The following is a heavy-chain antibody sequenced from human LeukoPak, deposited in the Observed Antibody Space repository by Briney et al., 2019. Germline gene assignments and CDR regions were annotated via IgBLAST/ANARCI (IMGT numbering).Heavy chain of an antibody. V-gene: IGHV3-23*01. CDR1: GFTFSSYA. CDR3: AKAADMDYYYGMHV. Sequence: GGSLRLSCVASGFTFSSYAMSWVGQAPGKGLEWVAVISDSGDSTSYVDSMKGRFTISRDNSKSTLFLQMNSLRAEDTAVYYCAKAADMDYYYGMHVWGQGTTVTVSS. CDR2: ISDSGDST. J-gene: IGHJ6*02.